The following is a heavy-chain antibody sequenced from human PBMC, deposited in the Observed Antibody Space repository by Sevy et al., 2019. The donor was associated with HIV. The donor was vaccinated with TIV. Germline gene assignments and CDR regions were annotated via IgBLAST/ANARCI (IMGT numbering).Heavy chain of an antibody. CDR1: EFTFGDYA. J-gene: IGHJ6*02. Sequence: GGSLRLSCTASEFTFGDYAMSWFRQAPGKGLEWVGFIRSKVYGGTTDYAASVKGRFTIARDDSKTIGYLQMNSLKTEDTAMYYCTRDFRIAFLGVAKGPRYYYGMDVWGQGTTVTVSS. D-gene: IGHD3-3*01. CDR3: TRDFRIAFLGVAKGPRYYYGMDV. CDR2: IRSKVYGGTT. V-gene: IGHV3-49*03.